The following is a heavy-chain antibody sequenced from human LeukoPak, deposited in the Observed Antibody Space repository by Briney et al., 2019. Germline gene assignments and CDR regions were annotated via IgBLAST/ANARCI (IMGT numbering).Heavy chain of an antibody. CDR1: GGSITTYS. Sequence: SEALSLTCIVSGGSITTYSWSWIRQPPGKGLEWIGYIYHSGSTYYNPSLKSRVTISVDRSKNQFSLKLSSVTAADTAVYYCARNELISSNYYYYGMDVWGQGTTVTVSS. J-gene: IGHJ6*02. CDR2: IYHSGST. V-gene: IGHV4-59*12. CDR3: ARNELISSNYYYYGMDV.